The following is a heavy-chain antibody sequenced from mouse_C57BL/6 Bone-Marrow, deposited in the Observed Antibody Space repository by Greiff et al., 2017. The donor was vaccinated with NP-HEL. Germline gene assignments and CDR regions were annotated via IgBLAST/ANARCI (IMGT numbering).Heavy chain of an antibody. J-gene: IGHJ2*01. Sequence: VQLQQSGAELARPGASVKLSCKASGYTFTSYGISWVKQRTGQGLEWIGEIYPRSGNTYYNEKFKGKATLTADKSSSTAYMELRSLTSEDSAVYFCARSGDGSSAFGYWGQGTTLTVSS. CDR2: IYPRSGNT. V-gene: IGHV1-81*01. CDR1: GYTFTSYG. CDR3: ARSGDGSSAFGY. D-gene: IGHD1-1*01.